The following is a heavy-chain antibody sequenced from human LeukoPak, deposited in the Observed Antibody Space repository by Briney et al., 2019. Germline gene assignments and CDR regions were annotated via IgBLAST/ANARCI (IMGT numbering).Heavy chain of an antibody. CDR1: GFTFSSYA. V-gene: IGHV4-34*01. CDR2: INHSGST. Sequence: GSLRLSCAASGFTFSSYAMSWIRQPPGKGLEWIGEINHSGSTNYNPSLKSRVTISVDTSKKQFSLKLSSVTAADTAVYYCARGPTYFDYWGQGTLVTVSS. CDR3: ARGPTYFDY. J-gene: IGHJ4*02.